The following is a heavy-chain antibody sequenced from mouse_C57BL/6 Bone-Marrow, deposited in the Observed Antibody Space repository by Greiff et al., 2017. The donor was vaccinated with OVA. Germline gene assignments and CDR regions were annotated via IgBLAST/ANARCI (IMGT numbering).Heavy chain of an antibody. V-gene: IGHV5-4*01. CDR1: GFTFSSYA. CDR3: ASPYYFSYYAMDY. J-gene: IGHJ4*01. CDR2: ISDGGSYT. D-gene: IGHD1-1*01. Sequence: DVHLVESGGGLVKPGGSLKLSCAASGFTFSSYAMSWVRQTPEKRLEWVATISDGGSYTYYPDNVKGRFTISRDNAKNNLYLQMSHLKSEDTAMYYCASPYYFSYYAMDYWGQGTSVTVSS.